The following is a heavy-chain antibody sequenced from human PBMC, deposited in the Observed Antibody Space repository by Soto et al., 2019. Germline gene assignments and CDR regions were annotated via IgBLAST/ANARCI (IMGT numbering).Heavy chain of an antibody. CDR1: GGTFSSYA. CDR2: IIPIFGTA. CDR3: ARQGGYCSGGSCSGAFDI. Sequence: SVKVSCEASGGTFSSYAISWVRQAPGQGLEWMGGIIPIFGTANYAQKFQGRVTITADESTSTAYMELSSLRSEDTAVYYCARQGGYCSGGSCSGAFDIWGQGTMVTVSS. D-gene: IGHD2-15*01. V-gene: IGHV1-69*13. J-gene: IGHJ3*02.